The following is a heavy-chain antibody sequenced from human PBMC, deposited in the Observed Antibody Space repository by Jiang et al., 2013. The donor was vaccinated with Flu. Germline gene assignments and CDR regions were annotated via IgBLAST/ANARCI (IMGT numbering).Heavy chain of an antibody. CDR1: GGSISSGSYY. J-gene: IGHJ5*02. Sequence: LVKPSQTLSLTCTVSGGSISSGSYYWSWIRQPAGKGLEWIGRLYTSGSTNYNPSLKSRVTISVDTSKNQFSLKLSSVTAADTAVYYCAREVDPPSSLRSWFDPWGQGTLVTVSS. CDR3: AREVDPPSSLRSWFDP. V-gene: IGHV4-61*02. D-gene: IGHD2-15*01. CDR2: LYTSGST.